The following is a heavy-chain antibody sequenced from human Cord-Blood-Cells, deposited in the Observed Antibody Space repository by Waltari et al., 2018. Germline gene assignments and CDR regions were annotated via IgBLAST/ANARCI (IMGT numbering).Heavy chain of an antibody. J-gene: IGHJ3*02. CDR3: ARPGTVDAFDI. CDR1: GGTFISYA. CDR2: IIPILGIA. D-gene: IGHD1-7*01. Sequence: VRLVQSGPGVKRLGSPVKVSCRASGGTFISYASSWVRQAPGQGLEWMGRIIPILGIANYAQKFQGRVTITADKSTSTAYMELSSLRSEDTAVYYCARPGTVDAFDIWGQGTMVTVSS. V-gene: IGHV1-69*09.